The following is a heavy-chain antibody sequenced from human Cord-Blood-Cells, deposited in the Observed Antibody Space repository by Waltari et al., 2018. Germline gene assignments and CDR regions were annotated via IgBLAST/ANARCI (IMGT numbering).Heavy chain of an antibody. Sequence: QVQLQQWGAGLLKPSETPSLTCAVYGGSFSGYYWSWIRQPPGKGLEWIGEINHSGSTNYNPSLKSRVTISVDTSKNQFSLKLSSVTAADTAVYYCARLFLDTAMVTDYYYGMDVWGQGTTVTVSS. CDR2: INHSGST. V-gene: IGHV4-34*01. D-gene: IGHD5-18*01. CDR3: ARLFLDTAMVTDYYYGMDV. J-gene: IGHJ6*02. CDR1: GGSFSGYY.